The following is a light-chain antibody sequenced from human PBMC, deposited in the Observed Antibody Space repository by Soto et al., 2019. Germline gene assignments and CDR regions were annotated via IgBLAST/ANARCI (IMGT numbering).Light chain of an antibody. CDR1: SSDVGLYNY. CDR2: DVS. CDR3: NSYTSSGTYV. V-gene: IGLV2-14*03. Sequence: QSVLTQPASVSGSPEQSITISCTGTSSDVGLYNYVSWYRHLPGKAPELIIYDVSNRPSVVSNRFSGSKSANTASLTISGLPAQDEADYYCNSYTSSGTYVFGTGTKLTVL. J-gene: IGLJ1*01.